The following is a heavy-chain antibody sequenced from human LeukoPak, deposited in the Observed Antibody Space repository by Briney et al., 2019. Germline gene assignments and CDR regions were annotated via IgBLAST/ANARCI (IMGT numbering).Heavy chain of an antibody. CDR1: GGTFSSYA. CDR3: ARGIPQQLDWFDP. Sequence: GASVKVSCKASGGTFSSYAISWVRQAPGQGLEWMGWISAYNGNTNYAQKLQGRVTMTTDTSTSTAYMELRSLRSDDTAVYYCARGIPQQLDWFDPWGQGTLVTVSS. V-gene: IGHV1-18*01. D-gene: IGHD6-13*01. CDR2: ISAYNGNT. J-gene: IGHJ5*02.